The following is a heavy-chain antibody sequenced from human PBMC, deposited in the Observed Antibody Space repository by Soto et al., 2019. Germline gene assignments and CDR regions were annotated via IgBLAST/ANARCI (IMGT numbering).Heavy chain of an antibody. CDR3: ARDPRYCSSTSCYIYYYYGMDV. CDR2: IIPIFGTA. V-gene: IGHV1-69*13. CDR1: GGTFSSYA. J-gene: IGHJ6*02. D-gene: IGHD2-2*02. Sequence: SVKVSCKASGGTFSSYAISWVRQAPGQGLEWMGGIIPIFGTANYAQKFQGRVTITADESTSTAYMELSSLRSEDTAVYYCARDPRYCSSTSCYIYYYYGMDVWGQGTTVTVSS.